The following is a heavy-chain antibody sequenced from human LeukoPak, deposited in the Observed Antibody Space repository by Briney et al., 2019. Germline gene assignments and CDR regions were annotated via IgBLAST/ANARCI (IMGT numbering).Heavy chain of an antibody. CDR1: GGSFSGYY. V-gene: IGHV4-34*01. CDR3: ARVTFYYGSGSYYNSRATNYYYYMDV. Sequence: SETLSLTCAVYGGSFSGYYWSWIRQPPGKGLEWIGEINHSGSTNYNPSLKSRVTISVDTSKNQFSLKLSSVTAADTAVYYCARVTFYYGSGSYYNSRATNYYYYMDVWGKGTTVTVSS. D-gene: IGHD3-10*01. CDR2: INHSGST. J-gene: IGHJ6*03.